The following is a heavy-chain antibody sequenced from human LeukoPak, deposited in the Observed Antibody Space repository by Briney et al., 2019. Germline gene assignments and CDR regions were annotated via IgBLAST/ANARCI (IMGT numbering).Heavy chain of an antibody. CDR1: GYTFTSYG. CDR2: ISAYNGNT. Sequence: ASVKVSCKASGYTFTSYGISWVRQAPGQGLEWMGWISAYNGNTNYAQKLQGRVTMTTDTSTSTAYMEVSSLTSEDTATYYCAAELKVGDVYFDPWGQGTLVTVSS. CDR3: AAELKVGDVYFDP. V-gene: IGHV1-18*01. J-gene: IGHJ5*02. D-gene: IGHD3-3*01.